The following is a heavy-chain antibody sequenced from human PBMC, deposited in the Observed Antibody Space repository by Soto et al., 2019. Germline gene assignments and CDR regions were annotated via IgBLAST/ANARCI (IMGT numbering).Heavy chain of an antibody. Sequence: AASVKVSCKASGYTFTSYGISWVRQAPGQGLEWMGWISAYNGNTNYAQKLQGRVTMTTDTSTSTAYMELRSLRSDDTAVYYCARVRGFWSGYPSDYWGQGTLVTVSS. CDR2: ISAYNGNT. J-gene: IGHJ4*02. CDR3: ARVRGFWSGYPSDY. V-gene: IGHV1-18*01. CDR1: GYTFTSYG. D-gene: IGHD3-3*01.